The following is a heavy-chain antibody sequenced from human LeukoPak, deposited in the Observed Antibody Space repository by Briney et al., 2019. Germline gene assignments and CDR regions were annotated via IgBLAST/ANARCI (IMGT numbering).Heavy chain of an antibody. V-gene: IGHV4-4*07. J-gene: IGHJ3*02. CDR2: IYSNGST. Sequence: SETLSLTCTVSGDSIRSYYCNGIREPAGKGLEYIGRIYSNGSTNYNPSLKSRVTMSVDTSKNHFSLKLSSVTAADTAVYYCATTTSISAFDIWGQGAMVTVSS. D-gene: IGHD3-3*01. CDR3: ATTTSISAFDI. CDR1: GDSIRSYY.